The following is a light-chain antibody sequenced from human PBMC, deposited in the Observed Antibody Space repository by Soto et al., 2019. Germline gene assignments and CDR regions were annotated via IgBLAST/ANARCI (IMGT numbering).Light chain of an antibody. CDR1: QSVSSSY. V-gene: IGKV3-20*01. CDR2: GAS. J-gene: IGKJ5*01. CDR3: QQYGSSSIT. Sequence: EIVLTQSPGTLSSSIGERATLSCRASQSVSSSYLAWYQQKPGQAPRLLIYGASSRATGIPDRFSGSGSGTDFTLTISRLEPEDFAMYYCQQYGSSSITFGQGTRLEIK.